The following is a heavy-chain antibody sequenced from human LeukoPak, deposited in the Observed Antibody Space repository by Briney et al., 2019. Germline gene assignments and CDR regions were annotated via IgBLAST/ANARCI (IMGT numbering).Heavy chain of an antibody. J-gene: IGHJ4*02. CDR3: AHRPNYYDSSGYYMYYFDY. D-gene: IGHD3-22*01. Sequence: SGPTLVKPPQTLTLTCTFSGFSLSTSGVGVGWIRQPPGKALEWLALIYWDDDKRYSPSLKSRLTITKDTSKNQVVLTMTNMDPVDTATYYCAHRPNYYDSSGYYMYYFDYWGQGTLVTVSS. CDR1: GFSLSTSGVG. V-gene: IGHV2-5*02. CDR2: IYWDDDK.